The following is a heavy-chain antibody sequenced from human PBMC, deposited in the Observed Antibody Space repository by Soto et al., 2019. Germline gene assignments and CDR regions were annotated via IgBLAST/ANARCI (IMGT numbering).Heavy chain of an antibody. CDR3: ASLSAGYYYDRSGYYFDY. V-gene: IGHV4-31*03. Sequence: QVQLQESGPGLVKPAQTLSLTCTVSGGSISRGGYYWSWIRQLPGKGLEWIGYIYYSGSTYYNAALKSRVTISIDTSKNQFSLNLSSVTAADTAVYFCASLSAGYYYDRSGYYFDYWGQGTLVTVSS. D-gene: IGHD3-22*01. J-gene: IGHJ4*02. CDR2: IYYSGST. CDR1: GGSISRGGYY.